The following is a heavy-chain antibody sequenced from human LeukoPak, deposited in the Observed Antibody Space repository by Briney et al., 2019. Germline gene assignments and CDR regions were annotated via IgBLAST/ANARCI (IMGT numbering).Heavy chain of an antibody. CDR1: GCSICSYY. Sequence: SETLSLTCTVSGCSICSYYWSWIRQPPGKGLEWIGYMYYSGSTNYNPSLKSRVTISIDTSKNQFSLKLSSVTAADTAIYYCARNYDSSGYTTFGYWGQGTLVSVSS. D-gene: IGHD3-22*01. CDR2: MYYSGST. J-gene: IGHJ4*02. CDR3: ARNYDSSGYTTFGY. V-gene: IGHV4-59*01.